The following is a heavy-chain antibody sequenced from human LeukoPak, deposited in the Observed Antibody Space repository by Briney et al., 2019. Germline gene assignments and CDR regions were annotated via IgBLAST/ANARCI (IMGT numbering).Heavy chain of an antibody. D-gene: IGHD2-2*01. J-gene: IGHJ2*01. CDR1: GGSFGNYG. CDR2: VIPIFGTS. Sequence: GASVKVSCKASGGSFGNYGITWVRQAPGQGLEWVGGVIPIFGTSNYAPKFQGRVTITADKSTSTAYMELSSLRSEDTAVYYCASLLVPAATPYWYFDLWGRGTLVTVSS. CDR3: ASLLVPAATPYWYFDL. V-gene: IGHV1-69*06.